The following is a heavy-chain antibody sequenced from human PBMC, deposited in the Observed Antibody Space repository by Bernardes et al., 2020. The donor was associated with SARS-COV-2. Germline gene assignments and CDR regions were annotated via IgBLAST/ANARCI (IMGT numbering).Heavy chain of an antibody. CDR1: GYHFPTYW. CDR3: APQAVGASRGGFDY. V-gene: IGHV5-10-1*01. Sequence: GESLKISCQGSGYHFPTYWISWVRQVPGKGLEWMGRINPSDAYTEYSPSFQGHVTISTDKSVSTAYLQWSSLRASDTAIYYCAPQAVGASRGGFDYWGQGTLVTVSS. J-gene: IGHJ4*02. CDR2: INPSDAYT. D-gene: IGHD1-26*01.